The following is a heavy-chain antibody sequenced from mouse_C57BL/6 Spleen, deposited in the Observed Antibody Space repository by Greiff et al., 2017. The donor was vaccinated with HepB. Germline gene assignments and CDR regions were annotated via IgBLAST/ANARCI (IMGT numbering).Heavy chain of an antibody. CDR3: ARSPNWDEGFDY. D-gene: IGHD4-1*02. CDR1: GYTFTDYY. V-gene: IGHV1-19*01. CDR2: INPYNGGT. J-gene: IGHJ2*01. Sequence: EVQLQQSGPVLVKPGASVKMSCKASGYTFTDYYMNWVKQSHGKSLEWIGVINPYNGGTSYNQKLKGKATLTVDKSSSTAYMELNSLTSEDSAVYYCARSPNWDEGFDYWGQGTTLTVSS.